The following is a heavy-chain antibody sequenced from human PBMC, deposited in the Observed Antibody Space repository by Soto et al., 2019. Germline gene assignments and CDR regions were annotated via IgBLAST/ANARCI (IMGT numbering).Heavy chain of an antibody. D-gene: IGHD3-10*01. CDR3: ARGRYGEY. V-gene: IGHV1-18*01. CDR2: ISAHNGNT. Sequence: QVHLVQSGAEVKKPGASVKVSCNASGYTFTSYGITWVRQAPGQGLEWMGCISAHNGNTDYDQKLQGRVIVTRETSTSTAYMELMSLRSDDTAVYYCARGRYGEYWGQGALVTVSS. J-gene: IGHJ4*02. CDR1: GYTFTSYG.